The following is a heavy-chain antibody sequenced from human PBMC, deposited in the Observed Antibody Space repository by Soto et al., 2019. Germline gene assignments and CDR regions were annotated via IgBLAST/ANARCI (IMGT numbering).Heavy chain of an antibody. CDR3: ARVSIAAASPWYFDY. J-gene: IGHJ4*02. Sequence: GGSLRLSCAASGFTFSSYAMHWVRQAPGKGLEWVAVISYGGSNKYYADSVKGRFTISRDNSKNTLYLQMNSLRAEDTAVYYCARVSIAAASPWYFDYWGQGTLVTVSS. D-gene: IGHD6-13*01. CDR1: GFTFSSYA. CDR2: ISYGGSNK. V-gene: IGHV3-30-3*01.